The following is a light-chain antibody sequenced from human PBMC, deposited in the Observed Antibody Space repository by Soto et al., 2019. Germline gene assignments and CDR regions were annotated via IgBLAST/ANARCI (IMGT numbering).Light chain of an antibody. V-gene: IGLV2-14*01. CDR1: SSDVGGHNY. J-gene: IGLJ1*01. Sequence: QSVLTQPASVSGSPGQSITISRTGTSSDVGGHNYVSWYQQHPGKAPKLMIYDVSNRPSGVSNRFSGSKSGNTASLTISGLQAEDEADYYCSSYTSSSTRVFGTGTKVTVL. CDR3: SSYTSSSTRV. CDR2: DVS.